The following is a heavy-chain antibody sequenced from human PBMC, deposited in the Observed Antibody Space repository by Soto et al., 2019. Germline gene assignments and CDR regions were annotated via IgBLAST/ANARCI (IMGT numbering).Heavy chain of an antibody. CDR2: IWYDGSEK. CDR3: AKDSNKYSSSLRGRYFDY. V-gene: IGHV3-33*06. Sequence: GGSLRLSCSASGFNFSKFGMYWVRQAPGKGLEWVAVIWYDGSEKYYADSVKGRFTISRDNSKNTLLLQMNSLGAEDTAVYYCAKDSNKYSSSLRGRYFDYWGQGIGVTVSS. D-gene: IGHD4-4*01. J-gene: IGHJ4*02. CDR1: GFNFSKFG.